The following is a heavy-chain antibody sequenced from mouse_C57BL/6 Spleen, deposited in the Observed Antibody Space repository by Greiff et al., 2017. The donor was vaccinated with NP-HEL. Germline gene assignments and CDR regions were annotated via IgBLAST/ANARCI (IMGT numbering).Heavy chain of an antibody. D-gene: IGHD2-1*01. CDR3: ARGGGNYYFDY. CDR1: GFTFSDYG. V-gene: IGHV5-17*01. CDR2: ISSGSSTI. J-gene: IGHJ2*01. Sequence: EVKLVESGGGLVKPGGSLKLSCAASGFTFSDYGMHWVRQAPEKGLEWVAYISSGSSTIYYADTVKGRFTISRDNAKNTLFLQMTSLRSDDTAMYYCARGGGNYYFDYWGQGTTLTVSS.